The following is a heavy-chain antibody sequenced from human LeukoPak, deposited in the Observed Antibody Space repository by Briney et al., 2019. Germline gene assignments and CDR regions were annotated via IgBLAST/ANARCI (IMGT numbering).Heavy chain of an antibody. CDR1: GYSFTGYY. Sequence: GASVKVSCKASGYSFTGYYMHWVRQAPGQGLEWMGWINPNSGGTNYAQKFQGRVTMTRDTSISTAYMELSRLRSDDTAVYYCARWTAAAGTLMYYFDYWGQGTLVTVSS. CDR2: INPNSGGT. D-gene: IGHD6-13*01. J-gene: IGHJ4*02. CDR3: ARWTAAAGTLMYYFDY. V-gene: IGHV1-2*02.